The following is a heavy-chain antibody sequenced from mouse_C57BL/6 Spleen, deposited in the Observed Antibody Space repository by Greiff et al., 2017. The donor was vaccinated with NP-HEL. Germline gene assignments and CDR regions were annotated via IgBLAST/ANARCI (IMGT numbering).Heavy chain of an antibody. CDR2: INPNNGGT. Sequence: EVQLQQSGPELVKPGASVKISCKASGYTFTDYYMNWVKQSHGKSLEWIGDINPNNGGTSYNQKFKGKATLTVDKSSSTAYMELRSLTSEDSAVYYCARRDGYGRDFDYWGQGTTLTVSS. V-gene: IGHV1-26*01. D-gene: IGHD2-2*01. CDR1: GYTFTDYY. J-gene: IGHJ2*01. CDR3: ARRDGYGRDFDY.